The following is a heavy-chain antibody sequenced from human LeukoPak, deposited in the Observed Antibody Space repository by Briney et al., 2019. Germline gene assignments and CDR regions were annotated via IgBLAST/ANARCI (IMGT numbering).Heavy chain of an antibody. V-gene: IGHV1-2*02. D-gene: IGHD2-15*01. Sequence: GASVKVSCKASGYTFTGYYMHWVRQAPGQGLEWMGWINPDSGATDIAQKFQGRVTMTRDTSISAAYMELSRLRSDDTAVYYCTRDHCSYVNCCVDYYYGMDVWGQGTTVTVSS. CDR3: TRDHCSYVNCCVDYYYGMDV. CDR1: GYTFTGYY. CDR2: INPDSGAT. J-gene: IGHJ6*02.